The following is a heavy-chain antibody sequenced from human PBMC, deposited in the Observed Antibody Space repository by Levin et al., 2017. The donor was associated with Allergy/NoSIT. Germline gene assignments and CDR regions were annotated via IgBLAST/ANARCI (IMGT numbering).Heavy chain of an antibody. CDR1: GGSISSYY. CDR3: ARSAHVTVIPADIFAFDP. CDR2: IHYTGYT. V-gene: IGHV4-59*08. J-gene: IGHJ5*02. D-gene: IGHD2-2*01. Sequence: SETLSLTCTVSGGSISSYYWSWIRQSPGKRPEWIGYIHYTGYTNYSPSLKSRVTISLDTSKNQFLLKLTSVTAADTAVYYCARSAHVTVIPADIFAFDPWGQGILVTVSS.